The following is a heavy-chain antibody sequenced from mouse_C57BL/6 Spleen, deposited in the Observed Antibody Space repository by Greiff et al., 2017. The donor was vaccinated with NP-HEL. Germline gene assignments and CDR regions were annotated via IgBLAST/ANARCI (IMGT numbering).Heavy chain of an antibody. CDR1: GYTFTTYP. D-gene: IGHD1-1*01. Sequence: VQLPPSGAELVKPGASVKMSCTASGYTFTTYPIEWMKQNHGKSLEWIGNFHHYNADTKYNEKFKGKATLTVEKSSSTVYLELRRVTSDDSAVYYCARRLGGSSHEAMDYWGQGTSVTVSS. J-gene: IGHJ4*01. V-gene: IGHV1-47*01. CDR3: ARRLGGSSHEAMDY. CDR2: FHHYNADT.